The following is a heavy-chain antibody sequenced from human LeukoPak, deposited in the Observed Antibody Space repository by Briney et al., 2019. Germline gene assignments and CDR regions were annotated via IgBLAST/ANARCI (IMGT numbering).Heavy chain of an antibody. D-gene: IGHD3-22*01. CDR3: ARVPDYYDSTNWFDP. CDR2: IIPIFGTA. Sequence: ASVKVSCKASGGTFSSYAISWVRQAPGQGLEWMGGIIPIFGTANYAQKFQGRVTITADESTSTAYMELSSLRSEDTAVYYCARVPDYYDSTNWFDPWGQGTLVTVSS. CDR1: GGTFSSYA. V-gene: IGHV1-69*13. J-gene: IGHJ5*02.